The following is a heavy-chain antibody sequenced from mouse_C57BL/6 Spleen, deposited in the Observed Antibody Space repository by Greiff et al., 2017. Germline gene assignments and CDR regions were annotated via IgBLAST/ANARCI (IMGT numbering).Heavy chain of an antibody. D-gene: IGHD2-10*01. CDR1: GYTFTSYW. CDR3: ARGAYYGNYGWYFDV. CDR2: IYPGSGST. J-gene: IGHJ1*03. Sequence: VQLQQPGAELVKPGASVKMSCKASGYTFTSYWITWVKQRPGQGLEWIGDIYPGSGSTNYNEKFKSKATLTVDTSSSTAYMQLSSLTSEDSAVYYCARGAYYGNYGWYFDVWGTGTTVTVSS. V-gene: IGHV1-55*01.